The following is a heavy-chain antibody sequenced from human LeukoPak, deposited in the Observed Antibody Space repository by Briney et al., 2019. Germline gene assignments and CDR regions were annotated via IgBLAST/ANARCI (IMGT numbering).Heavy chain of an antibody. J-gene: IGHJ4*02. CDR3: VRGKNVDTAMVSDF. V-gene: IGHV1-18*01. CDR2: ISAYNGNI. Sequence: GASVTVSCTASGYTFTNYAFSWVRQAPGQGLEWMGWISAYNGNINYAQKLQGRVTTTTDTSTTTAYMELRSLTSDDTAVYYCVRGKNVDTAMVSDFWGQGTLVIVSS. CDR1: GYTFTNYA. D-gene: IGHD5-18*01.